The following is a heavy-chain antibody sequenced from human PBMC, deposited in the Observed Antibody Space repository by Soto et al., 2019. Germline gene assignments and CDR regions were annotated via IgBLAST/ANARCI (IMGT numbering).Heavy chain of an antibody. V-gene: IGHV4-39*01. Sequence: QLQLQESGPGLVKPSETLSLTCTVSGGSISSSSYYWGWIRQPPGKGLEWIGSIYYSGSTYYNPSLKSRVTISVDTPKNQFSLKLSSVTAADTAVYYCAKIMITFGGVIVMGNAFDIWGQGTMVTVSS. D-gene: IGHD3-16*02. CDR2: IYYSGST. CDR3: AKIMITFGGVIVMGNAFDI. J-gene: IGHJ3*02. CDR1: GGSISSSSYY.